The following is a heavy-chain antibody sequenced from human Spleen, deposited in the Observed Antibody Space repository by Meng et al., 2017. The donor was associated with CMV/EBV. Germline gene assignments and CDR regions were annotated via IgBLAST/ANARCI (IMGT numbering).Heavy chain of an antibody. J-gene: IGHJ6*02. V-gene: IGHV3-13*01. CDR1: GFTFSSYD. CDR2: IGTAGDT. Sequence: GESLKISCAASGFTFSSYDMHWVRQAAGKGLEWVSAIGTAGDTYYPGSVKGRFTISRENAKNSLYLQMNSLRAGDTAVYYCARDTGATVTTWFLRESHYYYYYGMDVWGQGTTVTVSS. CDR3: ARDTGATVTTWFLRESHYYYYYGMDV. D-gene: IGHD4-11*01.